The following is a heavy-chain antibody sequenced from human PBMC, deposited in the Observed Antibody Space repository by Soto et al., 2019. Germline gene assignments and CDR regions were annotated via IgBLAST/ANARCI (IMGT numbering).Heavy chain of an antibody. CDR3: AREQSDDWYNGGMDV. CDR1: GFTLSDYH. V-gene: IGHV3-11*01. Sequence: PGGSLRLSCEASGFTLSDYHMSWIRQAPGKGLEWVSYITAIGNIIYYEASVKGRFTISRDNAKNSLSLQMNSLRADDTAVYFCAREQSDDWYNGGMDVWGQGTTVTVSS. D-gene: IGHD1-1*01. CDR2: ITAIGNII. J-gene: IGHJ6*02.